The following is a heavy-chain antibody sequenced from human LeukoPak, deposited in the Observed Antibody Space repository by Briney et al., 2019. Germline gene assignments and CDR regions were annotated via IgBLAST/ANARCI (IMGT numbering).Heavy chain of an antibody. CDR3: ARHKSDGRLEKYCSGGSCRLFDY. Sequence: KPSETLSLTCTVSGGSISSSSYFWGWIRQPPGKGLEGIGSIYYSGSTYYNPSLKSRVTISVDTSKSQFSLRLSSVTAADTAIYYCARHKSDGRLEKYCSGGSCRLFDYWGQGTLVTVSS. D-gene: IGHD2-15*01. J-gene: IGHJ4*02. V-gene: IGHV4-39*01. CDR2: IYYSGST. CDR1: GGSISSSSYF.